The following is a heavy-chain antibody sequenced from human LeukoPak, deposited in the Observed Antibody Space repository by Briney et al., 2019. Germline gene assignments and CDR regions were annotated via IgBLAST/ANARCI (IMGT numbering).Heavy chain of an antibody. Sequence: GGSLRLSCAASGFTFSSYGMHWVRQAPGKGLEWVAFIRYDGSKKDYADSVKGRFTISRDNAKNSLYLQVNSLRAEDTAVYYCAGRIAAELDYWGQGTLVTVSS. CDR3: AGRIAAELDY. CDR1: GFTFSSYG. D-gene: IGHD6-13*01. V-gene: IGHV3-30*02. CDR2: IRYDGSKK. J-gene: IGHJ4*02.